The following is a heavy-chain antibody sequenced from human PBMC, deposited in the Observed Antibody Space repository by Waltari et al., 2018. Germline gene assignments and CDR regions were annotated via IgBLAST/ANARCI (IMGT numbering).Heavy chain of an antibody. CDR3: ARGRDYDFWSGYYNWYFDL. Sequence: QVQLVQSGAEVKKPGASVKVSCKASGYTFTSYDINWVRHATGQGLEWMGWMNANSGNTGYAQKFQGRVTMTRNTSISTAYMELSSLRSEDTAVYYCARGRDYDFWSGYYNWYFDLWGRGTLVTVSS. D-gene: IGHD3-3*01. V-gene: IGHV1-8*01. CDR1: GYTFTSYD. CDR2: MNANSGNT. J-gene: IGHJ2*01.